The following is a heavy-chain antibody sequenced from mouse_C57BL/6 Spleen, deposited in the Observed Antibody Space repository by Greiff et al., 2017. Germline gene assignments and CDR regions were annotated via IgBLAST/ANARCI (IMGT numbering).Heavy chain of an antibody. CDR1: GFSITSYG. J-gene: IGHJ3*01. CDR3: ARRTGTVFAY. Sequence: VQLVASGPGLVQPSQSLSITCTVSGFSITSYGVNWVRQSPGKGLEWLGVIWSGGSTDSNAAFISRLCISKDHSKSQVFFKMTSLQADYPAIYYCARRTGTVFAYWGQGTLVTVSA. CDR2: IWSGGST. D-gene: IGHD4-1*01. V-gene: IGHV2-2*01.